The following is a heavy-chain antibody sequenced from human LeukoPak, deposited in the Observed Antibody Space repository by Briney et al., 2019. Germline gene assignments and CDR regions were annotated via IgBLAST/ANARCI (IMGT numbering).Heavy chain of an antibody. CDR3: AKDIADTAMVTGAFDI. D-gene: IGHD5-18*01. J-gene: IGHJ3*02. CDR1: GFTFDDYA. Sequence: GRSLRLSCAASGFTFDDYAMHWVRQAPGRGLEWVSGISWNSGSIGYADSVKGRFTISRDNAKNSLYLQMNSLRAEDTALYYCAKDIADTAMVTGAFDIWGQGTMVTVSS. CDR2: ISWNSGSI. V-gene: IGHV3-9*01.